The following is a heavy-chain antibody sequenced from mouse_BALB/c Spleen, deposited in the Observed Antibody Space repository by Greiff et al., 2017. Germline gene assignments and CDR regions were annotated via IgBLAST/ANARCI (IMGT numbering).Heavy chain of an antibody. CDR2: IWTGGGT. Sequence: QVQLQQSGPGLVAPSQSLSITCTVSGFSLTSYDISWIRQPPGKGLEWLGVIWTGGGTNYNSAFMSRLSISKDNSKSQVFLKMNSLQTDDTAIYYCVRGYYGSSSYFDYWGQGTTLTVSS. CDR3: VRGYYGSSSYFDY. CDR1: GFSLTSYD. D-gene: IGHD1-1*01. J-gene: IGHJ2*01. V-gene: IGHV2-9-2*01.